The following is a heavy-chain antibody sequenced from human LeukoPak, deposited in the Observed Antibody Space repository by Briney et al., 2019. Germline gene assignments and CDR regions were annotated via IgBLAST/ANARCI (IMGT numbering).Heavy chain of an antibody. D-gene: IGHD3-10*01. CDR3: ARDRGDGGPNFWFDP. Sequence: VASVKVSCKASGYTFTSYGISWVRQAPGQGLEWMGWINPNSGGTNYAQKFQGWVTMARDTSISTAYMELSRLRSDDTAVYYCARDRGDGGPNFWFDPWGQGTLVTVSS. V-gene: IGHV1-2*04. J-gene: IGHJ5*02. CDR2: INPNSGGT. CDR1: GYTFTSYG.